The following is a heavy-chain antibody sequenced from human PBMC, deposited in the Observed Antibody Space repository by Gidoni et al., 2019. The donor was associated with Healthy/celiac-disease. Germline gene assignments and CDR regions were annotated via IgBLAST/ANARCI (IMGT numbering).Heavy chain of an antibody. CDR2: IYSGGST. D-gene: IGHD3-10*01. CDR1: GSTASTNY. Sequence: EVQLVESGGGLIQPGGSLRLSCAASGSTASTNYTSWVRQAPGKGLEWVSVIYSGGSTYYADSVKGRFTISRDNSKNTLYLQMNSLRAEDTAVYYCARDPPYGSGSMHYGMDVWGQGTTVTVSS. CDR3: ARDPPYGSGSMHYGMDV. V-gene: IGHV3-53*01. J-gene: IGHJ6*02.